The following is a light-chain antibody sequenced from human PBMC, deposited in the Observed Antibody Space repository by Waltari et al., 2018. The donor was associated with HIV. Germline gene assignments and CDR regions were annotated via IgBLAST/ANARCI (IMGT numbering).Light chain of an antibody. CDR3: QCYDSSLSGFWL. Sequence: SVLTQPPSVSGAPGQRVTIYCTGNSSNIGAGYDVHWYQQLPGIAPKLLIYGHSNRPSGVPDLFSVANSGASASLAMSGLRAEDEADYYSQCYDSSLSGFWLFGGGTKLTVL. J-gene: IGLJ3*02. CDR2: GHS. CDR1: SSNIGAGYD. V-gene: IGLV1-40*01.